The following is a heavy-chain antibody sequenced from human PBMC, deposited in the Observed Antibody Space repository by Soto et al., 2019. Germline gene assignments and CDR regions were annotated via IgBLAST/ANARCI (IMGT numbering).Heavy chain of an antibody. J-gene: IGHJ4*02. V-gene: IGHV4-59*08. CDR3: ARHVRTSYTFYFDY. Sequence: SETLSLTCTISGGSISSYYWSWIRQPPGKGLEWIGYVYYSASISYNPSLTSRVTISVDTSKNQFSLTLNSVTAADTAVYYCARHVRTSYTFYFDYWGPGTLVTVSS. CDR1: GGSISSYY. CDR2: VYYSASI.